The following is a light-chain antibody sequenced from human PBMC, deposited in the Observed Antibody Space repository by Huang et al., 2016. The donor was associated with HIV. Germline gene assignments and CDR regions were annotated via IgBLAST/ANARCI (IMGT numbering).Light chain of an antibody. CDR3: QQRSAWPRT. J-gene: IGKJ2*01. V-gene: IGKV3-11*01. Sequence: EIVLTQSPATLSLSPGEIATLSCRTSQSVFSYLAWYQQRPGQAPRLLIYAASNRATGVSARFSGSGSGTDFALTISSLESEDFAVYYCQQRSAWPRTFGQGTKLEI. CDR2: AAS. CDR1: QSVFSY.